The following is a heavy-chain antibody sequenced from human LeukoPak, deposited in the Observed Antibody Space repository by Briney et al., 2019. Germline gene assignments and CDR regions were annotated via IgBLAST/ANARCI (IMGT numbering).Heavy chain of an antibody. D-gene: IGHD3-16*01. V-gene: IGHV4-59*12. CDR1: GGSISSYY. Sequence: SETLSLTCTVSGGSISSYYWSWIRQPPGKGLEWIGYIYYSGSTNYNPSLKSRVTISVDKSMNQFSLKLSSVTAADTAVYYCARDNLGGFDYWGQGTLVTVSS. J-gene: IGHJ4*02. CDR3: ARDNLGGFDY. CDR2: IYYSGST.